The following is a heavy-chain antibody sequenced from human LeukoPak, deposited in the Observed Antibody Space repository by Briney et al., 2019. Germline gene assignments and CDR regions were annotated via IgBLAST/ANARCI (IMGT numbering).Heavy chain of an antibody. CDR3: TTDDSSGPIGGDYYYYYMDV. CDR2: ISYDGSNK. Sequence: PGRSLRLSCAASGFTFSSYAMHWVRQAPGMGLEWVAVISYDGSNKYYADSVKGRFTISRDNSKNTLYLQMNSLKTEDTAVYYCTTDDSSGPIGGDYYYYYMDVWGKGTTVTVSS. V-gene: IGHV3-30*04. CDR1: GFTFSSYA. J-gene: IGHJ6*03. D-gene: IGHD3-22*01.